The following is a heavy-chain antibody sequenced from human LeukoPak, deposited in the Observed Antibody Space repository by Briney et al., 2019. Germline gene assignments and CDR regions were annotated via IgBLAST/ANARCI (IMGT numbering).Heavy chain of an antibody. Sequence: GGSLRLSCAASGFTVSNNYMSWVRQGPGKGLEWVSIIYSGGSTYYADSVKGRFTISRDNSKNTLYLQMNSLRAEDTAVYYCARDFYGGNSGAEAFDIWGQGTMVTVSS. CDR1: GFTVSNNY. CDR2: IYSGGST. CDR3: ARDFYGGNSGAEAFDI. V-gene: IGHV3-53*05. D-gene: IGHD4-23*01. J-gene: IGHJ3*02.